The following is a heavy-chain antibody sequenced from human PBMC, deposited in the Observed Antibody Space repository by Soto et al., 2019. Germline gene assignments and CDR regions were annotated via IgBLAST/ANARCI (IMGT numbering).Heavy chain of an antibody. V-gene: IGHV3-11*05. CDR2: SSSSSSYT. Sequence: QVQLVESGGGLVKPGGSLRLSCAASGFTFSDYYMSWIRQAPGKGLEWVSYSSSSSSYTNYADSLKGRFTISRDNANNSLYVQMNSLGADDTAVYYCARPGPFCGGDCYFDYWGQGTLVTVSS. J-gene: IGHJ4*02. CDR1: GFTFSDYY. CDR3: ARPGPFCGGDCYFDY. D-gene: IGHD2-21*02.